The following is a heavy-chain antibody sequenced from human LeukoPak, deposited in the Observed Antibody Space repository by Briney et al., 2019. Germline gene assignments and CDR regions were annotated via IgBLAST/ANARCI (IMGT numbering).Heavy chain of an antibody. D-gene: IGHD4-11*01. Sequence: ASVKVSCKASGGTFSSYAISWVRQAPGQGLEWMGGIIPIFGTANYAQKFQGRVTFTADESTSTAYMELSSLRSEDTAVYYCARWISDYSNYYYYGMDVWGQGTTVTVSS. CDR3: ARWISDYSNYYYYGMDV. J-gene: IGHJ6*02. CDR2: IIPIFGTA. V-gene: IGHV1-69*13. CDR1: GGTFSSYA.